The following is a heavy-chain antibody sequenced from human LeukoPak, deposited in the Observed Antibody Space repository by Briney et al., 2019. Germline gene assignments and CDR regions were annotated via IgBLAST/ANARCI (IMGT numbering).Heavy chain of an antibody. J-gene: IGHJ4*02. CDR2: ISYDGSNK. CDR3: ARDGDYYDSSGYYSPAY. Sequence: GGSLRLSCAASGFTFSSYAMHWVRQAPGKGLEWVAVISYDGSNKYYADSVKGRFTISRDNSKNTLYLQMNSLRAEDTAVYYCARDGDYYDSSGYYSPAYWGQGTLVTVSS. CDR1: GFTFSSYA. V-gene: IGHV3-30*04. D-gene: IGHD3-22*01.